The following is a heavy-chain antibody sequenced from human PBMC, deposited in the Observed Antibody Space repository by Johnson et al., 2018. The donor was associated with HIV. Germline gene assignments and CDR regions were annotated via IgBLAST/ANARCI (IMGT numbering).Heavy chain of an antibody. V-gene: IGHV3-64*01. CDR2: ISSNGGST. D-gene: IGHD2-8*02. CDR3: AKSGLFVLVVYAPDVFDI. CDR1: GFTFSSYA. Sequence: VQLVESGGGLVQPGGSLRLSCAASGFTFSSYAMHWVRQAPGKGLEYVSAISSNGGSTYYANSVKGRFTNSRDNSKNTLSLQMNSLRAEDTAVYYCAKSGLFVLVVYAPDVFDIWGQGTMVTVSS. J-gene: IGHJ3*02.